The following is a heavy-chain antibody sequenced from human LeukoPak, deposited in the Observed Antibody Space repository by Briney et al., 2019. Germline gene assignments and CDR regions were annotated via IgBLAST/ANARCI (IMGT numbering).Heavy chain of an antibody. V-gene: IGHV1-18*01. CDR1: GYIFTSYG. D-gene: IGHD3-22*01. J-gene: IGHJ6*02. Sequence: ASVKVSCKASGYIFTSYGISWVRQAPGQGLEWMGWISAYNGNTNYAQKLQGRVTMTADTSTSTAYMELRSLRSDDTAVYYCARDVSYYDSSGTGWDVWGQGTTVTVSS. CDR2: ISAYNGNT. CDR3: ARDVSYYDSSGTGWDV.